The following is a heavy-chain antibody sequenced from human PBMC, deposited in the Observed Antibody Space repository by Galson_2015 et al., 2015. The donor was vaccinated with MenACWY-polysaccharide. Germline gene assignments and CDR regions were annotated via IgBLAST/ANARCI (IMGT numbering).Heavy chain of an antibody. J-gene: IGHJ4*02. D-gene: IGHD1-26*01. CDR1: GYTFTNYG. Sequence: QSGAEVKKPGASVKVSCKTSGYTFTNYGISWVRQAPGHGLEWMGWISAYTNNTKYAQKLQGRVTMTTDTSTRTAYMELRSLRSDDTAVYFCVGAGGNYYEWILEFDFWGQGTLVTVSS. CDR3: VGAGGNYYEWILEFDF. CDR2: ISAYTNNT. V-gene: IGHV1-18*01.